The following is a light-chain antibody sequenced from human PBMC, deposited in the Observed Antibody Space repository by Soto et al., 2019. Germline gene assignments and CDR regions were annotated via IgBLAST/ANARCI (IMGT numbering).Light chain of an antibody. Sequence: DIQMTQSPSTLSASVGDRVSITCRGSQSISNWLAWYQQKPGKAPKLLIYDASRLESGVPSRFSGSGAGTECTLTISSLQPDDFVTDYCQQYTSYWTFGQGTKVDSK. J-gene: IGKJ1*01. CDR2: DAS. CDR3: QQYTSYWT. V-gene: IGKV1-5*01. CDR1: QSISNW.